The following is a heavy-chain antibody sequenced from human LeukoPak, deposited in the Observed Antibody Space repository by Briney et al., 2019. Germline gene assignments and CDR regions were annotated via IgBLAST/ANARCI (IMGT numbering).Heavy chain of an antibody. J-gene: IGHJ4*02. Sequence: GGSLRLSCAASGFTFSNYAMSWVRQAPRKGLEWVSGISGSGDGTYYGDSVKGRFTISRDNSKNTLYLQMNSLRAEDTAVYYCAKEKQRNFDYWGQGTLVTVSS. CDR2: ISGSGDGT. V-gene: IGHV3-23*01. CDR1: GFTFSNYA. CDR3: AKEKQRNFDY.